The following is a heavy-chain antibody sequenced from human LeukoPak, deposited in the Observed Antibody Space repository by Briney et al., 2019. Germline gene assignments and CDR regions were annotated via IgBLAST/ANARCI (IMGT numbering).Heavy chain of an antibody. J-gene: IGHJ4*02. D-gene: IGHD2-15*01. CDR2: INHSGST. V-gene: IGHV4-34*01. CDR1: GGSFSGYY. CDR3: ARGGVGGYCSGGSCYTPLYFDY. Sequence: SETLSLTCAVNGGSFSGYYWSWIRQPPGKGLEWIGEINHSGSTNYNPSLKSRVTISVDTSKNQFSLKLSSVTAADTAVYYCARGGVGGYCSGGSCYTPLYFDYWGQGTLVTVSS.